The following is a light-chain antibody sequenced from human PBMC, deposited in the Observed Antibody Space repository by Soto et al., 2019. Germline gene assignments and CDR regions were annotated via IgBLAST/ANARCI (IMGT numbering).Light chain of an antibody. V-gene: IGKV1-12*01. Sequence: DIQMTQSPSSVSSSVGASVTITCRASQGISSWLSWCQQKPGQAPKLLNYAPSSLQSGVPSRFRGSGSGTDFTLTISGVQTEDCATDYCQQANSFPISFGQGTRL. CDR1: QGISSW. J-gene: IGKJ5*01. CDR3: QQANSFPIS. CDR2: APS.